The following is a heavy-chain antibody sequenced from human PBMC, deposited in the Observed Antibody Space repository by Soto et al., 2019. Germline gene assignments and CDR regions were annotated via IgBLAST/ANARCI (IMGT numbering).Heavy chain of an antibody. CDR2: IDPSDSYT. CDR3: ARHPIHRSNWFDP. D-gene: IGHD5-18*01. J-gene: IGHJ5*02. Sequence: GVSLKISCKGSGYSFISYWISWVRQMPGKGLEWMGRIDPSDSYTNYSPSFQGHVTISADKSISTAYLQWSSLKASDTAMYYCARHPIHRSNWFDPWGQGTLVTVSS. CDR1: GYSFISYW. V-gene: IGHV5-10-1*01.